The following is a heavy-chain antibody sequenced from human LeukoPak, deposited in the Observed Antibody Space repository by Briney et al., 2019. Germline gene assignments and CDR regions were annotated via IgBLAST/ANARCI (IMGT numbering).Heavy chain of an antibody. CDR3: VKSRRVGANQRGLFDY. V-gene: IGHV3-23*01. CDR1: GLTFSNYA. Sequence: GGSLRLSCAGSGLTFSNYAMTRVRQAPGKGLEWVSSVSGSGRNTFYPDSVEGRFTISRDNSKNTVYLQMNSLRADDTAVYYCVKSRRVGANQRGLFDYWGQGTLVTVSP. J-gene: IGHJ4*02. CDR2: VSGSGRNT. D-gene: IGHD1-26*01.